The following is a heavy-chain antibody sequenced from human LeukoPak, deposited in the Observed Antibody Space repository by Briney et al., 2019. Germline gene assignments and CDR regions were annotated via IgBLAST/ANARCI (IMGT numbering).Heavy chain of an antibody. J-gene: IGHJ6*02. V-gene: IGHV3-30*04. Sequence: GGSLRLSCAASGFTFSSYAMHWVRQAPGKGLEWVAVISYDGSNKYYADSVKGRFTISRDNSKNTLYLQMNSLRAEDTAVYYCARVEDGYTYYYGMDVWGQGTTVTVSS. CDR2: ISYDGSNK. D-gene: IGHD5-24*01. CDR3: ARVEDGYTYYYGMDV. CDR1: GFTFSSYA.